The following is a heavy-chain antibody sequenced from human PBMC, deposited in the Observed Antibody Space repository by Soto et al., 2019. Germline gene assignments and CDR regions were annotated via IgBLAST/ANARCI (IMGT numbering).Heavy chain of an antibody. CDR1: GYTFTSYA. CDR2: INAGNGNT. Sequence: ASVKVSCKASGYTFTSYAIHWVRQAPGQRLEWMGWINAGNGNTKYSQKFQGRVTMTRNTSISTAYMELSSLRSEDTAVYYCAREGVRGMDVWGQGTTVTVS. D-gene: IGHD3-16*01. V-gene: IGHV1-3*01. CDR3: AREGVRGMDV. J-gene: IGHJ6*02.